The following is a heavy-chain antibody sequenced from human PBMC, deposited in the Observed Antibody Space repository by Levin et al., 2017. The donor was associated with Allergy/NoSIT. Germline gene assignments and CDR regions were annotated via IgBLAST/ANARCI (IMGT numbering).Heavy chain of an antibody. V-gene: IGHV3-74*01. Sequence: PGGSLRLSCAASGFTFSRYWMHWVRQAPGKGLVWVSRINSDGSSTDYADSVKGRFTISRDNAKNTLYLQMNSLRAEDTALYYCARKGDNTGWENWFDPWGQGTLVTVSS. D-gene: IGHD6-19*01. CDR3: ARKGDNTGWENWFDP. J-gene: IGHJ5*02. CDR2: INSDGSST. CDR1: GFTFSRYW.